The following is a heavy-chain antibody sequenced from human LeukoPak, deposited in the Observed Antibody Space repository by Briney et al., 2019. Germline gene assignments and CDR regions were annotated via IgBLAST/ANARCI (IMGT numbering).Heavy chain of an antibody. CDR1: GGSISSSSYY. D-gene: IGHD3-3*01. CDR3: AREFFGARAFQY. V-gene: IGHV4-39*07. CDR2: IYYSGST. Sequence: SETLSLTCTVSGGSISSSSYYWGWIRQPPGKGLEWIGSIYYSGSTYYNPSLQSRVTIAVDTSKNQFSLKLSSVTAADTAVYYCAREFFGARAFQYWGQGILVTVSS. J-gene: IGHJ4*02.